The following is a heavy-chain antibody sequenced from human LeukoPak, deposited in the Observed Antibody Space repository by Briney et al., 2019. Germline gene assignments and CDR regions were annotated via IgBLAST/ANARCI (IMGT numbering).Heavy chain of an antibody. CDR3: ARDCSGSSCYWIH. D-gene: IGHD2-15*01. J-gene: IGHJ4*02. CDR1: GYTFSSYG. Sequence: ASVKVSCKASGYTFSSYGVSWVRQAPGQGLEWLGYISAYNGNTNYAQKVQGRITMTTDTSTSTAYMEMRSLRSDDTAVYYCARDCSGSSCYWIHWGQGTLVTVSS. V-gene: IGHV1-18*01. CDR2: ISAYNGNT.